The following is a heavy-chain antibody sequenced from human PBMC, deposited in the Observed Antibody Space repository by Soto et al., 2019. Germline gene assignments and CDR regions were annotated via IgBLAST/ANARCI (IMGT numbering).Heavy chain of an antibody. D-gene: IGHD2-2*01. CDR1: AFTFHDYA. CDR3: AKGATNSCFYPFDM. CDR2: ISWDSGNI. Sequence: EVQLVESGGGVVQPGRSLRLSCAASAFTFHDYAMHWVRQVPGKGLEWVSGISWDSGNIVYAVYVKGRFTISRDNAKTSLYLQMNSLRTEDTAVCFCAKGATNSCFYPFDMWGPGTMVTVSS. V-gene: IGHV3-9*01. J-gene: IGHJ3*02.